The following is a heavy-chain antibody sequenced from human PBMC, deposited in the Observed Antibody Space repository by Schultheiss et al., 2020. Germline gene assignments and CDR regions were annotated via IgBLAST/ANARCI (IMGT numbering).Heavy chain of an antibody. CDR2: ITGGGRST. J-gene: IGHJ4*02. CDR3: AKDMSASGSYYRPFDY. CDR1: GFTFSNYS. Sequence: GGSLRLSCAASGFTFSNYSVNWVRQAPGKLLDWVSPITGGGRSTHFADSVKGRFTISRDNSKNTLYLQMNSLRAEDTGLYYCAKDMSASGSYYRPFDYWGQGTLVTVSS. D-gene: IGHD3-10*01. V-gene: IGHV3-23*01.